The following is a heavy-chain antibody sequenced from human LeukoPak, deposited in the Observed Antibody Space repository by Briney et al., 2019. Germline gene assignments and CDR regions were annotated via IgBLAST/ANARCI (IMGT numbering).Heavy chain of an antibody. D-gene: IGHD2/OR15-2a*01. Sequence: GGSLRLSCAASGNYWMHWVRQAPGKGLVWVSHINSDGSWTSYADSVKGRFTISKNNAKNTVYLQMNGLRAEDTAVYYCVSFYETYWGWGTLVTVSS. V-gene: IGHV3-74*01. CDR2: INSDGSWT. J-gene: IGHJ4*02. CDR1: GNYW. CDR3: VSFYETY.